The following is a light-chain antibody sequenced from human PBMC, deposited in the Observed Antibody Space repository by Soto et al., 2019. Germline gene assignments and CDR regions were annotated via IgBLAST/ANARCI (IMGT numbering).Light chain of an antibody. V-gene: IGLV1-40*01. CDR3: QSYDSSLSGWV. CDR1: SSNIGAGYD. J-gene: IGLJ3*02. Sequence: QSVLTQPPSVSGAPGQRVTISCTGSSSNIGAGYDVHWYQQLPGTAPKLLIYGNSNRPSRVPDRFSGSKSGTSASLAITGLQAEDEADYYGQSYDSSLSGWVFGGGTKLT. CDR2: GNS.